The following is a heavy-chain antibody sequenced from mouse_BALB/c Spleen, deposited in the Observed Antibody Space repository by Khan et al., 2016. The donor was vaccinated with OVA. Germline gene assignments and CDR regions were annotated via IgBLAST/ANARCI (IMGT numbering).Heavy chain of an antibody. V-gene: IGHV3-2*02. CDR2: INYSGGT. Sequence: EVQLVESGPGLVKPSQSLSLTCTVTGYSITSDYAWNWIRQFPGNKLEWMGYINYSGGTSYLPSLKSRISITRDTSKNQFFLQLNSVTTEDSATSYCARWFAYWGEGTLVTVS. J-gene: IGHJ3*01. CDR3: ARWFAY. CDR1: GYSITSDYA.